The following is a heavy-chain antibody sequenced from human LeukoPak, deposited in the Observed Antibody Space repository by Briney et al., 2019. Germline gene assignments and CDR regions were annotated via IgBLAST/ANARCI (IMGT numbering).Heavy chain of an antibody. J-gene: IGHJ6*02. Sequence: SVKVSCKASGGTFSSHTTSWVRQAPEQGLEWMGRIIPLFGIVNYAQKFQDRVTITADKSTSTAYMEVSSLRSEDTAVYYCARIPSGDVDTAMVMYYHYGMDVWGQGTTVTVSS. CDR1: GGTFSSHT. D-gene: IGHD5-18*01. V-gene: IGHV1-69*02. CDR2: IIPLFGIV. CDR3: ARIPSGDVDTAMVMYYHYGMDV.